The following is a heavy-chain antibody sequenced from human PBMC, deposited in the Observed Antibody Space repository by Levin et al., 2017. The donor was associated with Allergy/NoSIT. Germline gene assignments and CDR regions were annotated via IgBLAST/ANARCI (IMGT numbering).Heavy chain of an antibody. D-gene: IGHD4-17*01. J-gene: IGHJ6*03. V-gene: IGHV3-33*01. Sequence: GGSLRLSCAASGFTFSLSGMPWFRQAPGRGLEWVAVIWYDGSNRYYADSVQGRFTISRDNSKNTLYLQMDSLRAEDTAVYYCARDNPTMTTVTASMDFWGKGTTVTVSS. CDR3: ARDNPTMTTVTASMDF. CDR2: IWYDGSNR. CDR1: GFTFSLSG.